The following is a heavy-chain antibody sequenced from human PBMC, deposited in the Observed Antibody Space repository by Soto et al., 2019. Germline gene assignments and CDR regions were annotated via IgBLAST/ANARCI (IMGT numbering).Heavy chain of an antibody. CDR3: ARDRVGYSGYGFPPSYYYGMDV. D-gene: IGHD5-12*01. V-gene: IGHV1-18*01. CDR2: ISAYNGNT. Sequence: QVQLVQSGAEVKKPGASVKVSCKASGYTFTSYGISWVRQAPGQGLEWMGWISAYNGNTNYAQKLQGRVTMTTDTSTSTAYMELRSLRSDDTAVYYCARDRVGYSGYGFPPSYYYGMDVLGQGTTVTVSS. CDR1: GYTFTSYG. J-gene: IGHJ6*02.